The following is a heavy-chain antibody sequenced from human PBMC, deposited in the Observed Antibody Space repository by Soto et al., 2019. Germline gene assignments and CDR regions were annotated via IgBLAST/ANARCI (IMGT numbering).Heavy chain of an antibody. CDR2: VFYRGGT. D-gene: IGHD2-15*01. CDR1: DDSISSYY. Sequence: PSETLSLTCSVSDDSISSYYWSWIRQPPGKGLQWIGYVFYRGGTAYNPSLKSRVTISLDTSKSQFSLNVTSVTAADTAVYFCARGRYCLTGRCFPNWFDSWGQGTLVTVSS. CDR3: ARGRYCLTGRCFPNWFDS. J-gene: IGHJ5*01. V-gene: IGHV4-59*08.